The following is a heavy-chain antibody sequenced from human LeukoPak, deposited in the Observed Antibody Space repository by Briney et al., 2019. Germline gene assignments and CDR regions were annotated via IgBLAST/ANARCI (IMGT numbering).Heavy chain of an antibody. J-gene: IGHJ6*03. CDR3: ASASHSIYYYYMDV. D-gene: IGHD3-3*02. CDR2: IYTTGTT. CDR1: GGSISSYY. Sequence: SETLSLTCSVSGGSISSYYWTWIRQPAGKGLEWIGHIYTTGTTNYNPSVKSRVTMSTDTSKNQFSLRLTSVTAADTAVYYRASASHSIYYYYMDVWGKGTTVTVSS. V-gene: IGHV4-4*07.